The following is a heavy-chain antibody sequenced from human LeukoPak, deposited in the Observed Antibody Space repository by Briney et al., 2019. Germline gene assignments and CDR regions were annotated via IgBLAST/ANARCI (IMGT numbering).Heavy chain of an antibody. Sequence: PGGSLRLSYAASGFTFNNHAMSWARQAPGKGLEWVSSITVNGDGTKYADAVKGRFTISRDNSKNTVYLQMNSLRADDTAKYYCAKDRLGAVAEYPDYWGQGTLVTVSS. J-gene: IGHJ4*02. D-gene: IGHD6-19*01. V-gene: IGHV3-23*01. CDR2: ITVNGDGT. CDR1: GFTFNNHA. CDR3: AKDRLGAVAEYPDY.